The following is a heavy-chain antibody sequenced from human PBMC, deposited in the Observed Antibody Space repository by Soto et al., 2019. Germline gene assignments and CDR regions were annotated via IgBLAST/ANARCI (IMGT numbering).Heavy chain of an antibody. V-gene: IGHV5-51*01. J-gene: IGHJ3*01. Sequence: PGESLKISCRGSGYYSSSYWIAWVRQMSGKGLEWVGSVYVSDSETKYSPSFQGQVTISADKYTNTAYLYWSSLKASDTAMYYCARRGTLSGRDAFDVWGEGTMVTVS. D-gene: IGHD5-12*01. CDR3: ARRGTLSGRDAFDV. CDR1: GYYSSSYW. CDR2: VYVSDSET.